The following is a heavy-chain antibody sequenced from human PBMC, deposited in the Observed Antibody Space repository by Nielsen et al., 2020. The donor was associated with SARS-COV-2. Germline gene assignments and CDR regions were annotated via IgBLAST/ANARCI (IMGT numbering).Heavy chain of an antibody. V-gene: IGHV1-8*01. Sequence: ASVNVSCKASVYTFTSYDINWVRQATAHGLEWMGWMNPNSGNTGYAQKFQGRVTMTRNTSISTAYMELSSLRSEDTAVYYWARGKKGSSSRRYYYYYMDVWGKGTTVTVSS. D-gene: IGHD6-6*01. J-gene: IGHJ6*03. CDR3: ARGKKGSSSRRYYYYYMDV. CDR1: VYTFTSYD. CDR2: MNPNSGNT.